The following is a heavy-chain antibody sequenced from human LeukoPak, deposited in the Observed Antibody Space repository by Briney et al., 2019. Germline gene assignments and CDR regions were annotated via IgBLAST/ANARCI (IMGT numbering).Heavy chain of an antibody. CDR3: ARALYGSETYDYYYGMDV. V-gene: IGHV3-21*01. CDR2: ISSSSSYI. J-gene: IGHJ6*02. CDR1: GFTVSSNY. Sequence: GGSLRLSCAASGFTVSSNYMSWVRQAPGKGLEWVSSISSSSSYIYYADSVKGRFTISRDNAKNSLYLQMNSLRAEDTAVYYCARALYGSETYDYYYGMDVWGQGTTVTVSS. D-gene: IGHD3-10*01.